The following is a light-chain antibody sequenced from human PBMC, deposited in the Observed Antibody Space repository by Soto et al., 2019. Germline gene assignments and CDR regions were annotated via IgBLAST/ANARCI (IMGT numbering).Light chain of an antibody. CDR3: QQFNRYPGT. CDR1: QSISNW. Sequence: DIQMTQSPSTLSASVGDRVTITCRASQSISNWLAWYQLKPGKAPKLLIYKASSLESGVPSRFSGSGSGTECTLTISSLQPDDFAIYSCQQFNRYPGTFGQGTKVEIK. V-gene: IGKV1-5*03. CDR2: KAS. J-gene: IGKJ1*01.